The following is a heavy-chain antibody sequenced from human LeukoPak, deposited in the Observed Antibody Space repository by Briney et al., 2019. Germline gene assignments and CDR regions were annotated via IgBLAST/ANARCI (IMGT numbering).Heavy chain of an antibody. V-gene: IGHV4-34*01. CDR1: GGSFSGYY. CDR3: ARRPTYGSGSYNY. Sequence: PETLSLTCAVYGGSFSGYYWSWIRQPPGKGLEWIGEINHSGSTNYNPSLKSRVTISVDTSKNQFSLKLSSVTAADTAVYYCARRPTYGSGSYNYWGQGTLVTVSS. D-gene: IGHD3-10*01. J-gene: IGHJ4*02. CDR2: INHSGST.